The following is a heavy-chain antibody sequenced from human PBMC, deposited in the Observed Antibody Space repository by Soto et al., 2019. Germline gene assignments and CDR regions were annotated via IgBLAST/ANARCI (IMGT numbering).Heavy chain of an antibody. J-gene: IGHJ4*02. V-gene: IGHV3-23*01. CDR1: GFTFSSDS. D-gene: IGHD3-3*01. Sequence: GGSLRLSCAASGFTFSSDSMSWVRQAPGKGLEWVSAISGSGGSTYYADSVKGRFTISRDNSKNTLYLQMNSLRAEDTAVYYCATTRARITIFVVVHYYWGQGTLVTLSS. CDR3: ATTRARITIFVVVHYY. CDR2: ISGSGGST.